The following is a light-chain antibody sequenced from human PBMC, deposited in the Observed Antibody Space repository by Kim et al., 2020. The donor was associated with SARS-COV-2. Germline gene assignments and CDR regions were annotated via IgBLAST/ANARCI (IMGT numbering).Light chain of an antibody. V-gene: IGKV1-27*01. Sequence: DIQMTQSPSSLSASVGDRVTITCRTSQFISHYLAWYQQKPGKVPQLLIYDASTLQPGVPSRFCGTASGTEFTLTINSLQPEDVATYYCQKYDGAPWTFGQGTKVDIK. CDR1: QFISHY. CDR2: DAS. CDR3: QKYDGAPWT. J-gene: IGKJ1*01.